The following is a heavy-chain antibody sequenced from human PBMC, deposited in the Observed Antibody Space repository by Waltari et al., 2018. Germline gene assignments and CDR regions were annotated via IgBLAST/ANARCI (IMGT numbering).Heavy chain of an antibody. Sequence: QLQLQESGPGLVKPSETLSLTCTVSGGSISSSSYYWGWIRQPPGKGLEWIGSIYYSGSTYYNPSLKSRVTISVDTSKNQFSLKLSSVTAADTAVYYCAREPSSLPYNWFDPWGQGTLVTVSS. CDR2: IYYSGST. CDR3: AREPSSLPYNWFDP. J-gene: IGHJ5*02. V-gene: IGHV4-39*07. CDR1: GGSISSSSYY.